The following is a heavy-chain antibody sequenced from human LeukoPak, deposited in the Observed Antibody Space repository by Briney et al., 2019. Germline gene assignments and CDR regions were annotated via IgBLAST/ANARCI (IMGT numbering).Heavy chain of an antibody. CDR2: IYYSGST. D-gene: IGHD6-19*01. CDR1: GGSISSGDYY. V-gene: IGHV4-30-4*08. J-gene: IGHJ4*02. Sequence: SETLSLTCTVSGGSISSGDYYWSCIRQPPGTGLEWIGYIYYSGSTYYNPSLKSRVTISVDTSKNQFSLKLSSVTAADTAVYYCARVSTSYSSGWSGVDYWGQGTLVTVSS. CDR3: ARVSTSYSSGWSGVDY.